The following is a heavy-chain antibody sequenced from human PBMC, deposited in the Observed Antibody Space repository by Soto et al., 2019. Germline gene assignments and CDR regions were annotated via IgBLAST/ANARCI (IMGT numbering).Heavy chain of an antibody. Sequence: SVKVSCNASGGTFSSYRINWVRHPPGQGLEWVGGIVPIYRTADYAQKFQGRVTITADESARTSYMELRSLKSQDTAVYYCVRDSGAKLSRSWGQGTLVTVSS. CDR1: GGTFSSYR. CDR3: VRDSGAKLSRS. J-gene: IGHJ4*02. V-gene: IGHV1-69*13. D-gene: IGHD3-10*01. CDR2: IVPIYRTA.